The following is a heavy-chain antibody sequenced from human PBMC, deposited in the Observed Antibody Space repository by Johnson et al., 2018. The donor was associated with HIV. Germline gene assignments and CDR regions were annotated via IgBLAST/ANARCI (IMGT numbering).Heavy chain of an antibody. V-gene: IGHV3-9*01. Sequence: DVQLVESGGGLVKPGASLRLSCVASGFPFDDYGMRWVRHVPGKGLACVSGITWPSGSIGYAASVKGRFTISRDNAKNTLYLQMSSLRTEDAGVYYCTTEGDAFDIWGQGTMVTVSS. CDR3: TTEGDAFDI. CDR2: ITWPSGSI. J-gene: IGHJ3*02. CDR1: GFPFDDYG.